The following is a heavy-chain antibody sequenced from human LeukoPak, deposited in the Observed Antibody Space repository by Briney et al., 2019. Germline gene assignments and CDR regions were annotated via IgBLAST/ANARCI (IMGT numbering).Heavy chain of an antibody. J-gene: IGHJ6*02. Sequence: SSETLSLTCTVSGGSISSYYWSWIRQPPGKGLEWIGYIYYSGSTNYNPSLKSRVTISVDTSKNQFSLKLSSVTAADTAVYYCAGGRGYCSGGSCYSSIGDGMDVWGQGTTVTVSS. CDR3: AGGRGYCSGGSCYSSIGDGMDV. CDR1: GGSISSYY. D-gene: IGHD2-15*01. V-gene: IGHV4-59*08. CDR2: IYYSGST.